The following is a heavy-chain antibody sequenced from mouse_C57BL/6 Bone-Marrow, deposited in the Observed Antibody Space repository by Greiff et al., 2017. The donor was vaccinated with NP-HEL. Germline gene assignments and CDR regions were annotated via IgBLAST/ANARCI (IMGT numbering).Heavy chain of an antibody. D-gene: IGHD2-4*01. CDR1: GFTFSDYY. CDR2: INYDGSST. J-gene: IGHJ4*01. Sequence: DVHLVESEGGLVQPGSSMKLSCTTSGFTFSDYYMAWVRQVPEKGLDWVANINYDGSSTYYLDSLQSRFIISRVNAKNILYLQMGSLKSEDTATYYCAREGGLRRRTYAMDCWGRGTSGTVSA. V-gene: IGHV5-16*01. CDR3: AREGGLRRRTYAMDC.